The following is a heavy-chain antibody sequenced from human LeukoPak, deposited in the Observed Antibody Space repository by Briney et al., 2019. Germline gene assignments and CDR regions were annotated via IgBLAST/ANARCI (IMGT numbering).Heavy chain of an antibody. CDR3: AKDRRITRGSYFDY. CDR2: ISGSGGST. V-gene: IGHV3-23*01. J-gene: IGHJ4*02. D-gene: IGHD3-16*01. Sequence: GGSLRLSCAASGFTFSSYAMSWVRQAPGKGLEWVSAISGSGGSTYYADSVKGRFTIPRDNSKNTLYLQMNSLRAEDTAVYYCAKDRRITRGSYFDYWGQGTLVTVSS. CDR1: GFTFSSYA.